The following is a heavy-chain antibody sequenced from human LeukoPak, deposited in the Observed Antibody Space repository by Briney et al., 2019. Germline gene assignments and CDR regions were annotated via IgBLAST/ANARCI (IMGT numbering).Heavy chain of an antibody. CDR1: GGSFSNHY. CDR3: ARGKNWFDP. J-gene: IGHJ5*02. CDR2: IYTGGST. Sequence: SETLSLTCTVSGGSFSNHYYTWLRQPPGRGLEWIGHIYTGGSTDYNPSLKSRVTMSVDTSRTQFSLKLSSVTPADTAVYYCARGKNWFDPWGQGTLVTVSS. V-gene: IGHV4-4*07.